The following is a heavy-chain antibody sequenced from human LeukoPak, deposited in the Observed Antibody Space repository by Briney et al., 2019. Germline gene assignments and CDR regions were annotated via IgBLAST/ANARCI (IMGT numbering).Heavy chain of an antibody. J-gene: IGHJ4*02. CDR3: ARVVCTNGVCYDFDY. D-gene: IGHD2-8*01. CDR2: ISSSSSTI. V-gene: IGHV3-48*01. Sequence: GGSLRLSCAASGFTFSSYGMSWVRQAPGKGLEWVSYISSSSSTIYYADSVKGRFTISRDNAKNSLYLQMNSLRAEDTAVYYCARVVCTNGVCYDFDYWGQGTLVTVSS. CDR1: GFTFSSYG.